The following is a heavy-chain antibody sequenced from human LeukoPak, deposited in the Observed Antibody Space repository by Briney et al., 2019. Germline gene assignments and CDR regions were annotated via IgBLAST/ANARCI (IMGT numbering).Heavy chain of an antibody. CDR2: MNPSGGST. CDR1: GYTFTSYY. CDR3: ARGASSGWFSSGWDY. D-gene: IGHD6-19*01. Sequence: ASVKVSCMASGYTFTSYYVHWVRQAPGRGLEWMGIMNPSGGSTSYAQKFQGRVTMTRDTSTSTIYMELSSPRYKDTAVYYCARGASSGWFSSGWDYWGQGTLVTVSS. V-gene: IGHV1-46*01. J-gene: IGHJ4*02.